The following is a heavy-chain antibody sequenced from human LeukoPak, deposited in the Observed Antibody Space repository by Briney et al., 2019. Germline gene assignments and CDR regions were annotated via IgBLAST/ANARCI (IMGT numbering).Heavy chain of an antibody. D-gene: IGHD3-10*01. CDR1: GYSFTSYW. CDR2: IYPGDSDT. V-gene: IGHV5-51*01. J-gene: IGHJ6*01. CDR3: ARLPASLGVHYHYGMDV. Sequence: GESLRISCKTSGYSFTSYWISWVREMPGKGLEWMGIIYPGDSDTRYSPSFQGQVTISADKSIRTAYLQWSSLKASDTAMYYCARLPASLGVHYHYGMDVWGQGTTVTVSS.